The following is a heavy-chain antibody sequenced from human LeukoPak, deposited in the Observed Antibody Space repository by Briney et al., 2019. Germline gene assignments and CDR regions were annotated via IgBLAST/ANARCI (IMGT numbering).Heavy chain of an antibody. CDR1: GGSFSGYY. CDR2: INHSGST. D-gene: IGHD5-18*01. CDR3: ARGKFRGYSYGTAFDY. J-gene: IGHJ4*02. Sequence: SSETLSLTCAVYGGSFSGYYWSWIRQPPGKGLEWIGEINHSGSTNYNPSLKSRVTISVDTSKNQFSLKLSSVTAADTAVYHCARGKFRGYSYGTAFDYWGQGTLVTVSS. V-gene: IGHV4-34*01.